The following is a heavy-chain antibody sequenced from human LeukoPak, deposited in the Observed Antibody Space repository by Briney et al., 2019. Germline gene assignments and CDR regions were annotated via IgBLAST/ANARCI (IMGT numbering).Heavy chain of an antibody. V-gene: IGHV4-34*01. Sequence: SETLSLTCAVYGGSFSGYYWSWIRQPPGKGLEWIGEINHSGSTNYNPSLKSRVTISVDTSKNQFSLKLSSVTAADTAVYYCARGDYSSSYLDYWGQGTLVTVSS. J-gene: IGHJ4*02. CDR1: GGSFSGYY. CDR2: INHSGST. D-gene: IGHD6-6*01. CDR3: ARGDYSSSYLDY.